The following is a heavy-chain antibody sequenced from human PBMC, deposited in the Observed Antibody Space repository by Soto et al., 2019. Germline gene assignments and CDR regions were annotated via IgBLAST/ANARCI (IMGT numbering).Heavy chain of an antibody. V-gene: IGHV3-30-3*01. CDR3: ARDRSFGTSGYYSWDL. CDR1: GFIFTNDA. Sequence: GSLRLSCAASGFIFTNDAMHLVRHGPGRGLEWVAVISSNGGNADSADSVKGRFTISKDNSKNTVFLRMDSLRPEDSAIYYCARDRSFGTSGYYSWDLWGQGTLVTVSS. CDR2: ISSNGGNA. J-gene: IGHJ5*02. D-gene: IGHD3-22*01.